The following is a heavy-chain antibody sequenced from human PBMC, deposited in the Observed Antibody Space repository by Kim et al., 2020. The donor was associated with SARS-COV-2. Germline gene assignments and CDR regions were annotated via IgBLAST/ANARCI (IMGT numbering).Heavy chain of an antibody. V-gene: IGHV3-30*02. Sequence: KGRFTISRDNSKNTLYLQMNSLRAEDTAVYYCAKDYITMIVVANFRPYFDYWGQGTLVTVSS. D-gene: IGHD3-22*01. J-gene: IGHJ4*02. CDR3: AKDYITMIVVANFRPYFDY.